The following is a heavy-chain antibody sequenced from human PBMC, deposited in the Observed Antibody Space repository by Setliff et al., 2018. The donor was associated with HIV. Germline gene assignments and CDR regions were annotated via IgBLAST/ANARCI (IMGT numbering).Heavy chain of an antibody. Sequence: SETLSLTCAVHGGTFSGFYWSWIRQPPGKGLEWIGEINDDGSSNYNPSLKSRVAISVDTSKRQFFLSLSSVTAADTAVYFCARPSLGIGGGALFDYWGQGILVTVSS. CDR3: ARPSLGIGGGALFDY. CDR1: GGTFSGFY. CDR2: INDDGSS. V-gene: IGHV4-34*08. D-gene: IGHD7-27*01. J-gene: IGHJ4*02.